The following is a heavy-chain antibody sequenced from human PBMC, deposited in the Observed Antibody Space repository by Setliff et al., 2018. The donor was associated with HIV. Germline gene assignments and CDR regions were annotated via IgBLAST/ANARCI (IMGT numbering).Heavy chain of an antibody. CDR2: INHLGST. D-gene: IGHD5-18*01. V-gene: IGHV4-39*07. CDR1: GGSISSSTYY. J-gene: IGHJ4*02. CDR3: ARTRGYTYGYIDY. Sequence: SETLSLTCSVSGGSISSSTYYWSWIRQSPGKGLEWIGEINHLGSTNYNPSLKSRVTISPDTSKNQFSLKMTSVTAADTAIYYGARTRGYTYGYIDYWGQGTLVTVSS.